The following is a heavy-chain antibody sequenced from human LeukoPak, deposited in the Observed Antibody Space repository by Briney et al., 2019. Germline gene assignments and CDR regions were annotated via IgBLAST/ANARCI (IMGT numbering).Heavy chain of an antibody. CDR2: ISSSSSII. CDR1: GFTFSSYA. Sequence: GGSLRLSCAASGFTFSSYAMNWVRQAPGKGLEWVAYISSSSSIIYYADSVRGRFTISRDNAKNSLYLQMNSLRAEDTAVYYCARDKRRITMIRGGLDYFDYWGQGTLVTVSS. D-gene: IGHD3-10*01. V-gene: IGHV3-48*04. CDR3: ARDKRRITMIRGGLDYFDY. J-gene: IGHJ4*02.